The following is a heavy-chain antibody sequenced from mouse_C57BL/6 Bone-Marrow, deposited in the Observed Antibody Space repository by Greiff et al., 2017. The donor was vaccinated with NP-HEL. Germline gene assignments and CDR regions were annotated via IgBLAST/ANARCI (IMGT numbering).Heavy chain of an antibody. J-gene: IGHJ1*03. CDR1: GYTFTDYN. D-gene: IGHD1-1*02. CDR3: ARSPPVVRYFDV. Sequence: EVQLQQSGPELVKPGASVKMSCKASGYTFTDYNMHWVKQSHGKSLEWIGYINPNNGGTSYNQKFKGKATLTVNQSSSTAYMELRSLTSEDSAVYYCARSPPVVRYFDVWGTGTTVTVSS. CDR2: INPNNGGT. V-gene: IGHV1-22*01.